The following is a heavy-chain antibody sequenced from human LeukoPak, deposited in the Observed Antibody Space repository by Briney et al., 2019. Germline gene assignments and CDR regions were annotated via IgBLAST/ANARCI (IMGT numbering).Heavy chain of an antibody. J-gene: IGHJ4*02. D-gene: IGHD6-19*01. Sequence: GGSLRLSCAASGFTFNSYWMNWVRQAPGKGLEWVANIKRDGSEKYYVDSVKGRFTISRDNAKNSLDLQMNSLRVEDTAVYYCARLGPASSGWPESFDYWGQGTLVTVSS. CDR2: IKRDGSEK. CDR3: ARLGPASSGWPESFDY. CDR1: GFTFNSYW. V-gene: IGHV3-7*03.